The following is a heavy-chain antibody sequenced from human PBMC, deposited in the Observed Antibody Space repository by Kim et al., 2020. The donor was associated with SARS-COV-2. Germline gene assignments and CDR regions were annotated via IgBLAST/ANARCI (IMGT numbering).Heavy chain of an antibody. CDR3: AKDSSSSSGSFDY. J-gene: IGHJ4*02. D-gene: IGHD6-6*01. V-gene: IGHV3-23*03. CDR2: IYSGGSNT. Sequence: GGSLRLSCAASRFTFSSYAMSWVRQAPGKGLEWVSVIYSGGSNTYYADSVKGRFTISRDDSKNTLYLQMNSLRAEDTAVCYCAKDSSSSSGSFDYWGQGTLVTVSS. CDR1: RFTFSSYA.